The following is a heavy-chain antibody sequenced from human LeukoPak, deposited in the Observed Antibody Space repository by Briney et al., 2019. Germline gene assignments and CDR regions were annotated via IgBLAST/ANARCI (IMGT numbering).Heavy chain of an antibody. Sequence: GGSLRLSCAASGFTVSSNYMSWVRQAPGKGLEWVSVIYSGGSTYYGDSVKGRFTISRDNSKNTLYLQMNSLRAEDTAVYYCATLGEVLGTDYWGQGTLVTVSS. CDR3: ATLGEVLGTDY. D-gene: IGHD1-26*01. CDR2: IYSGGST. CDR1: GFTVSSNY. V-gene: IGHV3-66*01. J-gene: IGHJ4*02.